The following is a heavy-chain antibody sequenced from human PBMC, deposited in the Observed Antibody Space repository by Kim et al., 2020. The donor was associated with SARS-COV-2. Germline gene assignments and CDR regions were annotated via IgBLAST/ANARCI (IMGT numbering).Heavy chain of an antibody. CDR3: ARDSIPAGSLLGY. D-gene: IGHD2-15*01. J-gene: IGHJ4*02. Sequence: YTPSLKSRVTISVDTSKNQFSLKLSSVTAADTAVYYCARDSIPAGSLLGYWGQGTLVTVSS. V-gene: IGHV4-59*01.